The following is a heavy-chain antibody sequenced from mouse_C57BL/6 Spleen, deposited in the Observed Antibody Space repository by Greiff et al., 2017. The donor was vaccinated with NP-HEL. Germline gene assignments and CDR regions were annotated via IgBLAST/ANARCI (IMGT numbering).Heavy chain of an antibody. CDR3: ARSPYDYDPAWFAY. CDR1: GYAFSSSW. J-gene: IGHJ3*01. CDR2: IYPGDGDT. D-gene: IGHD2-4*01. Sequence: QVQLKESGPELVKPGASVKISCKASGYAFSSSWMNWVKQRPGKGLEWIGRIYPGDGDTNYNGKFKGKATLTADKSSSTAYMQLSSLTSEDSAVYFCARSPYDYDPAWFAYWGQGTLVTVSA. V-gene: IGHV1-82*01.